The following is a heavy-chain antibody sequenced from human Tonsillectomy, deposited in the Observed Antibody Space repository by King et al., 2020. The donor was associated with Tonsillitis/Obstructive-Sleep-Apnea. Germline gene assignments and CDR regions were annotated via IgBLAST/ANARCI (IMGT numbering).Heavy chain of an antibody. CDR1: GGSISSYY. Sequence: QLQESGPGLVKPSENLSLTCAVSGGSISSYYWSWIRQPPGKGLEWTGYIYNSGSTNYNPSLKSRVTISVDTSKNQFSLKLSSLTAAVTAVYYCARDMVLEAGGDAFDIWGQGTMVTVSS. D-gene: IGHD2-8*01. CDR2: IYNSGST. CDR3: ARDMVLEAGGDAFDI. V-gene: IGHV4-59*01. J-gene: IGHJ3*02.